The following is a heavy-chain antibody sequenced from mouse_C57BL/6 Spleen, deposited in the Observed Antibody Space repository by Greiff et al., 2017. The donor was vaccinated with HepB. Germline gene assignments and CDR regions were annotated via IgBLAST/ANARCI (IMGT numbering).Heavy chain of an antibody. J-gene: IGHJ3*01. V-gene: IGHV14-4*01. Sequence: EVQLKESGAELVRPGASVKLSCTASGFNIKDDYMHWVKQRPEQGLEWIGWIDPDNGDTEYASKFQGKATITADTSSNTAYLQLSSLTSEDTAVYYCTPFTTVVATDNSAWFAYWGQGTLVTVSA. CDR1: GFNIKDDY. CDR3: TPFTTVVATDNSAWFAY. CDR2: IDPDNGDT. D-gene: IGHD1-1*01.